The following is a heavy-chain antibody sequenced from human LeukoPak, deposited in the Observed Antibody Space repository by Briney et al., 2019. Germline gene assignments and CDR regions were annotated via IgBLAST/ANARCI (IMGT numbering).Heavy chain of an antibody. D-gene: IGHD3-22*01. CDR3: ARDRVNYYDGSGTFDV. CDR2: IIPVFVTA. Sequence: GASVKVSCKASGYTFTNYAINWVRQAPGQGLEWMGGIIPVFVTATYAQKFQGRVTITADESSSTVNMELRSLTCEDTATYFCARDRVNYYDGSGTFDVWGQGTLVSISS. J-gene: IGHJ4*02. CDR1: GYTFTNYA. V-gene: IGHV1-69*13.